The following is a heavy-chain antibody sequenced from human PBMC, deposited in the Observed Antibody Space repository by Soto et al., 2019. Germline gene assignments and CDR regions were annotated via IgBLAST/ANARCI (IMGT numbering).Heavy chain of an antibody. CDR3: ARDIGSYAYGEGX. CDR1: GGSINSYW. Sequence: SETLSLTFSVSGGSINSYWWSWIRQPAGKGLEWIGRVYSSGTTDYNPSLNSRATLSVETSKNQFSLKLSSVTAADTAVYYCARDIGSYAYGEGXWGQGIHVTVSX. D-gene: IGHD3-10*01. V-gene: IGHV4-4*07. J-gene: IGHJ4*02. CDR2: VYSSGTT.